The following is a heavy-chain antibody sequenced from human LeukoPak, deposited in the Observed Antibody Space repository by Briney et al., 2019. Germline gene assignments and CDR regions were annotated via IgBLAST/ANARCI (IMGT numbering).Heavy chain of an antibody. Sequence: GGSLRLSCAAAGFIFSSYAMSWVRQAPGKGLECVSAISGSGGSTYYADSVKGRFTISRDNSKNTLYLQMNSLRAEGTAVYYCAKIMVRGVITPFDYWGQGTLVTVSS. CDR3: AKIMVRGVITPFDY. J-gene: IGHJ4*02. CDR1: GFIFSSYA. D-gene: IGHD3-10*01. V-gene: IGHV3-23*01. CDR2: ISGSGGST.